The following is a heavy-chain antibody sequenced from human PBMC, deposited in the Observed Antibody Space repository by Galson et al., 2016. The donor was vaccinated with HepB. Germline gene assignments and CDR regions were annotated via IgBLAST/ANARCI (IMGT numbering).Heavy chain of an antibody. D-gene: IGHD5-12*01. CDR2: IYYSGNT. CDR1: GGSISTYY. Sequence: SETLSLTCSVSGGSISTYYWSWIRQPPGKGLEWIGYIYYSGNTMYNPSLKSRVTISVDPSKNQLSLKLSSVTAADTAMYYCARERGGDSGYDHNWFDPWGHGTQVTVSS. J-gene: IGHJ5*02. V-gene: IGHV4-59*01. CDR3: ARERGGDSGYDHNWFDP.